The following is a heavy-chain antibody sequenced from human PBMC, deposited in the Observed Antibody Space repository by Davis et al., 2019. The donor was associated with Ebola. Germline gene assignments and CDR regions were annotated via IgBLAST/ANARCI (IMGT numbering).Heavy chain of an antibody. CDR1: GYTFTSYY. CDR2: INPSGGST. D-gene: IGHD7-27*01. V-gene: IGHV1-46*01. Sequence: ASVKVSCKASGYTFTSYYMHWVRQAPGQGLEWMGIINPSGGSTSYAQKLQGRVTMTTDTSTSTAYMELRSLRSDDTAVYYCARDWGGAYGMDVWGQGTTVTVSS. CDR3: ARDWGGAYGMDV. J-gene: IGHJ6*02.